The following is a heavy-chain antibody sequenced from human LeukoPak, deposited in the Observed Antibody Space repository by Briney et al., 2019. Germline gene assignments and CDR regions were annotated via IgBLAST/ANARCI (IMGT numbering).Heavy chain of an antibody. D-gene: IGHD4-23*01. CDR3: ANSYDGKIVPFDN. Sequence: SETLSLTCTVPDGSISNSFWNWVRQPPGEGLEWIAYIHTRGSTNYNSAFKSRVTLSVDTSKSQFSLRLNSVTASDTAVYYCANSYDGKIVPFDNWGQGTLVTVSS. CDR1: DGSISNSF. J-gene: IGHJ4*02. V-gene: IGHV4-4*09. CDR2: IHTRGST.